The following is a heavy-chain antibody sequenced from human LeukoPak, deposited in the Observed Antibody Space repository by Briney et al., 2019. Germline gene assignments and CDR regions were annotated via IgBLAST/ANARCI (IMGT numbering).Heavy chain of an antibody. V-gene: IGHV3-64D*09. D-gene: IGHD1-1*01. CDR2: ISSNGGST. CDR1: GFTFSSYA. CDR3: VKDRRKTGTTFDY. Sequence: GSLRLSCSASGFTFSSYAMHWVRQAPGKGLEYVSAISSNGGSTYYADSVKGRFTISRDHSKNTLYLQMSSLRAEDTAVYYCVKDRRKTGTTFDYWGQGTLVTVSS. J-gene: IGHJ4*02.